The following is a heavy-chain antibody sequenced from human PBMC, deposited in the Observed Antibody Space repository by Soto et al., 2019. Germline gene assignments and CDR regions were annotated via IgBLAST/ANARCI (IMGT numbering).Heavy chain of an antibody. CDR3: ARVGRWLPNRGYFDY. V-gene: IGHV3-66*01. D-gene: IGHD5-12*01. J-gene: IGHJ4*02. CDR1: GFTVSSNY. Sequence: EVQLVESGGGLVQPGGSLRLSCAASGFTVSSNYMSWVRQAPGKGLEWVSDIYGGGSTYYADSVKGRFTISRDNSKNTLYLQMNSLGAEDTAVYYCARVGRWLPNRGYFDYWGQGTLVTVSS. CDR2: IYGGGST.